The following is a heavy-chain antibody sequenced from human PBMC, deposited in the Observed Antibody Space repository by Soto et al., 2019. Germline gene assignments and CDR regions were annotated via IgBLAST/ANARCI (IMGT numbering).Heavy chain of an antibody. V-gene: IGHV1-18*01. J-gene: IGHJ4*02. CDR1: GFTFITYG. D-gene: IGHD5-18*01. CDR2: ISAYNGDT. Sequence: QVQLVQSGAEVKKPGASVKVSCKASGFTFITYGFTWVRQAPGQGLEWMGWISAYNGDTHYAQKVQGKVTITTDTSTSTAYMALRSLTSDDTAVYYCARTAMGAPVDQWCQGTLAIASS. CDR3: ARTAMGAPVDQ.